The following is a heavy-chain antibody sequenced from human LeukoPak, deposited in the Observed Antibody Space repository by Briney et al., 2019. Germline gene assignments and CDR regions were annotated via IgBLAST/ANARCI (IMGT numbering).Heavy chain of an antibody. CDR3: AREDGWVSDI. J-gene: IGHJ3*02. CDR2: ISQDGSVE. CDR1: GFTFSSSW. V-gene: IGHV3-7*03. Sequence: GGSLRLSCDSSGFTFSSSWMSWVRQTPEKGLQWVAMISQDGSVEYFVDSVKGRFTISRDNAKNSLYLQMNSLRAEDTAVYYCAREDGWVSDIWGQGTMVTVSS. D-gene: IGHD1-26*01.